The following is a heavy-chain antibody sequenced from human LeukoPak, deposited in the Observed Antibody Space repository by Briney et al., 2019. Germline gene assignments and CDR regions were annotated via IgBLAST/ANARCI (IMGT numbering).Heavy chain of an antibody. D-gene: IGHD5-18*01. CDR2: INPNNGAT. CDR1: GYTFTGYY. V-gene: IGHV1-2*02. J-gene: IGHJ5*02. CDR3: ARGASRDADTSMVASRFDP. Sequence: ASVKVSCKTSGYTFTGYYIHWVRQAPGQGLAWMGWINPNNGATNYARKFQGRVTMTREMSINTVSMELSRLRLDDTAVYYCARGASRDADTSMVASRFDPWGQGTLVTVSP.